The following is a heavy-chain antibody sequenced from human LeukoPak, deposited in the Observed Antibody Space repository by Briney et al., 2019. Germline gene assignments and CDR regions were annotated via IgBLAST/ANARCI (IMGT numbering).Heavy chain of an antibody. CDR3: ARAGRAYYYTSGSYDWFDP. J-gene: IGHJ5*02. V-gene: IGHV4-39*07. CDR2: IYYSGST. Sequence: SETLSLTCTVSGGSISSSSYYWGWIRQPPGKGLEWIGSIYYSGSTYYNPSLKSRVTISVDTSKNQFSLKLSSVTAADTAVYYCARAGRAYYYTSGSYDWFDPWGQGTLVTVSS. CDR1: GGSISSSSYY. D-gene: IGHD3-10*01.